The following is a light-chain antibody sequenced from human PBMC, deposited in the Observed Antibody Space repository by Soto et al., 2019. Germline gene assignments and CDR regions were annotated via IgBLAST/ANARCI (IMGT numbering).Light chain of an antibody. CDR2: LGS. J-gene: IGKJ2*01. Sequence: IVMTQSPLSLPVTPGEPASISCRSSQSLLHSNGYNYLNWYLQKPGQSPQLLIYLGSNRASGVPDRFSGSGSGTDFTLKINRVEAEDVGVYYCMQALQTRTFGQGTKLEIK. CDR1: QSLLHSNGYNY. V-gene: IGKV2-28*01. CDR3: MQALQTRT.